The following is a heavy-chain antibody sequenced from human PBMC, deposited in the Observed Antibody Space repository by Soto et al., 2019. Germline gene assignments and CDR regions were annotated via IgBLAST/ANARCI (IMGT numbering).Heavy chain of an antibody. CDR1: GFTFTSSA. Sequence: VASVKVSCKASGFTFTSSAFQWVRQARGQRLEWIGWIAVGSGYTNYAQRFQDRVTLTRDMSTATTYMELSRLTSEDTAIYYCAADATAWQQMVPSDHWGQGTLVTVSS. CDR2: IAVGSGYT. V-gene: IGHV1-58*01. J-gene: IGHJ4*02. CDR3: AADATAWQQMVPSDH. D-gene: IGHD2-8*01.